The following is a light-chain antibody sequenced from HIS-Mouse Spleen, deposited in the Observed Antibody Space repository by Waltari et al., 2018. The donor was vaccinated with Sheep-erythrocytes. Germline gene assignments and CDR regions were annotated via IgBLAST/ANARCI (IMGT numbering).Light chain of an antibody. CDR1: SSDVGGYNY. J-gene: IGLJ1*01. CDR3: CSYAGSYNHV. Sequence: QSALTQPRSVSGSPGQSVTISCTGTSSDVGGYNYASWYQQYPGKAPKLKIYDVSKRPSGVPDRFSGSKSGNTASLTISGLQAEDEADYYCCSYAGSYNHVFATGTKVTVL. CDR2: DVS. V-gene: IGLV2-11*01.